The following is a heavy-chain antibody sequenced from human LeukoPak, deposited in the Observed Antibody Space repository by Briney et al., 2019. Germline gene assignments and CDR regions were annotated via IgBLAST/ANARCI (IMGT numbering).Heavy chain of an antibody. D-gene: IGHD4-17*01. CDR3: APHTVTTSSLDY. CDR1: GGSISSSSYY. CDR2: IYYSGST. V-gene: IGHV4-39*07. J-gene: IGHJ4*02. Sequence: SETLSLTCTVSGGSISSSSYYWGWIRQPPGKGLEWIGSIYYSGSTYYNPSLKSRVTISVDTSKNQFSLKLSSVTAADTAVYYCAPHTVTTSSLDYWGQGTLVTVSS.